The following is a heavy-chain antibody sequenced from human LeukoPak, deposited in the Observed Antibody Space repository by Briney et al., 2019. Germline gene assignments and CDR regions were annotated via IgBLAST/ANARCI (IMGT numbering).Heavy chain of an antibody. D-gene: IGHD6-13*01. Sequence: SETLSLTCTVSGGSISSYYWSWIRQPPGKGLEWIGYIYYSGSTNYNPYLKSRVTISVDTSQNQFSLKLSSVTAADTAVYYCARDSLGSGSWYGPYYYYGMDVWGQGTTVTVSS. J-gene: IGHJ6*02. CDR3: ARDSLGSGSWYGPYYYYGMDV. V-gene: IGHV4-59*01. CDR1: GGSISSYY. CDR2: IYYSGST.